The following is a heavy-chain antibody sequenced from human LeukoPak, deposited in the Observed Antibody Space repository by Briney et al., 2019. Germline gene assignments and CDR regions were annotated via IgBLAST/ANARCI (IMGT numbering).Heavy chain of an antibody. Sequence: GRSLTLSCAASGFTFIRYAMSWVRQAPGKGLEWVSAICGSGSSTYYAESVKGRFTISRDNSKNTLYLQMNSLRAEDTAVYYCAKVRYCSGGSCYPFDYWGQGTLVTVSS. V-gene: IGHV3-23*01. CDR3: AKVRYCSGGSCYPFDY. D-gene: IGHD2-15*01. J-gene: IGHJ4*02. CDR1: GFTFIRYA. CDR2: ICGSGSST.